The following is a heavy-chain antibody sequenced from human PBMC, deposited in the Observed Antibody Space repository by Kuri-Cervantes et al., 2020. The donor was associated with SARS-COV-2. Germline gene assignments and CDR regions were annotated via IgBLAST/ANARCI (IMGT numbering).Heavy chain of an antibody. CDR1: GGSFCGYY. V-gene: IGHV4-34*01. J-gene: IGHJ4*02. Sequence: SETLSLTCAVYGGSFCGYYWSWIRQPPGKGLEWIGEINHSGSTNYNPSLKSRVTISVDTSKNQFSLKLSSVTAADTAVYYCARGPRWSIAASFDYWGQGTLVTVSS. CDR3: ARGPRWSIAASFDY. D-gene: IGHD6-6*01. CDR2: INHSGST.